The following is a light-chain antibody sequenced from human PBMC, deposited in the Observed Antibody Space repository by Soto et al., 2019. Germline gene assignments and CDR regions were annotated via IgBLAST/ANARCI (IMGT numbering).Light chain of an antibody. CDR1: TSNIGAGFV. J-gene: IGLJ2*01. CDR3: QSYDSSLSGWVV. Sequence: QSVLTQPPSVSGAPGQRVTISCTGSTSNIGAGFVVHWYQQLPGTAPKLLIYDNSNRPSGVPDRISGSKSGTSASLAITGLQPEDEADYYCQSYDSSLSGWVVFGGGTKLTVL. CDR2: DNS. V-gene: IGLV1-40*01.